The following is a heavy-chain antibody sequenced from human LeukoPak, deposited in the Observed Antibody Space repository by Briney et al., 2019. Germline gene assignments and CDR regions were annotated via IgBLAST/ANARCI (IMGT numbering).Heavy chain of an antibody. J-gene: IGHJ4*02. CDR2: IVYSGST. Sequence: ETXXXTXAVFGGSFDGYYWTWVRQSPEKGLEWIGEIVYSGSTNYNPSLKRRVIISADTSKGQFSLSLSSVTAADTAVYYCAXGLASGYPXXPXDSWGQGTLVTVSS. V-gene: IGHV4-34*12. CDR1: GGSFDGYY. D-gene: IGHD3-3*01. CDR3: AXGLASGYPXXPXDS.